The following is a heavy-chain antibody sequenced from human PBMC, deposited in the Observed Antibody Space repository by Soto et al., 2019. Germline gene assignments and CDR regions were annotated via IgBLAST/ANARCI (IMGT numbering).Heavy chain of an antibody. CDR3: ARPPYIVGSDAFDI. V-gene: IGHV4-39*01. D-gene: IGHD2-15*01. CDR2: IYYSGST. J-gene: IGHJ3*02. Sequence: SLTCTVSGGSISSSSYYWGWIRQPPGKGLEWIGSIYYSGSTYYNPSLKSRVTISVDTSKNQFSLKLSSVTAADTAVYYCARPPYIVGSDAFDIWGQGTMVTVSS. CDR1: GGSISSSSYY.